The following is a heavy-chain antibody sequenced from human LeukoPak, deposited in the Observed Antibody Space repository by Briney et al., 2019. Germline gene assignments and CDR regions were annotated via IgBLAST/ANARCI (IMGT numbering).Heavy chain of an antibody. J-gene: IGHJ3*02. CDR3: ARATGRDAFDI. D-gene: IGHD5-12*01. CDR1: GGSISSGDYY. Sequence: PSETLSLTCTVSGGSISSGDYYWSWIRQPPGKGLEWIGYIYYSGSTYYNPSLKSRVTISVDTSKNQFSLKLSSVTAADTAVYYCARATGRDAFDIWGQGTMVTVSS. CDR2: IYYSGST. V-gene: IGHV4-30-4*01.